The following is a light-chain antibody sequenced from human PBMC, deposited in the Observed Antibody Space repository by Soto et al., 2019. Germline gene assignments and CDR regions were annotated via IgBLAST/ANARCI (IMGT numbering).Light chain of an antibody. Sequence: QSALTQPPSASGSPGQSVTISCTGTSSDVGGYNYVSWYQQHPGKAPKLMIYEVFKRPSGVPDRFSGSKSGNTASLTVSGLQAEDEADYYCSSYAGSNNFDDFGTGTQLTVL. J-gene: IGLJ1*01. V-gene: IGLV2-8*01. CDR2: EVF. CDR3: SSYAGSNNFDD. CDR1: SSDVGGYNY.